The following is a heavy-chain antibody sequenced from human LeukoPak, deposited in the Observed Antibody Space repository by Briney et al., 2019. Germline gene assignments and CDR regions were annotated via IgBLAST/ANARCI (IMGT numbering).Heavy chain of an antibody. CDR3: ARAAGYNPDYYFDY. J-gene: IGHJ4*02. CDR2: INHSGST. D-gene: IGHD5-24*01. V-gene: IGHV4-34*01. Sequence: SETLSLTCAVYGGSFSDHSWSWIRQPPGKGLEWIGEINHSGSTNYNPSLKSRVTISVDTSKNQFSLKLSSVTAADTAVYYCARAAGYNPDYYFDYWGQGTLVTVSS. CDR1: GGSFSDHS.